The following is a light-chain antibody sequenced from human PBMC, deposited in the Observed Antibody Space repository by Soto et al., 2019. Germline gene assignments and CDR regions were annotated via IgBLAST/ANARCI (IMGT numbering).Light chain of an antibody. V-gene: IGLV2-14*03. J-gene: IGLJ2*01. CDR3: TSWTTSTTMI. Sequence: QSALTQPASVSGSPGQSITISCTGTSSDIGAYNYVSWYQQHPGKAPKLMIYDVYIRPSGVSNRFSGSKSGNTASLTISGLQAEDEADYYCTSWTTSTTMIFGGGTKVTVL. CDR1: SSDIGAYNY. CDR2: DVY.